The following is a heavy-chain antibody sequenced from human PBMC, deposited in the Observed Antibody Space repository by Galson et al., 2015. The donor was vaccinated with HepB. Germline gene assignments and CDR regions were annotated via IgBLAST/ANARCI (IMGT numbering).Heavy chain of an antibody. V-gene: IGHV1-69*13. CDR2: IIPIFGTA. CDR1: GGTFSSYA. J-gene: IGHJ4*02. D-gene: IGHD4-17*01. CDR3: ARVGSDYGDTTGEYYCDY. Sequence: SVKVSCKASGGTFSSYAISWVRQAPGQGLEWMGGIIPIFGTANYAQKFQGRVTITADESTSTAYMELSSLRSEDTAVYYCARVGSDYGDTTGEYYCDYWGQGTLVTVSS.